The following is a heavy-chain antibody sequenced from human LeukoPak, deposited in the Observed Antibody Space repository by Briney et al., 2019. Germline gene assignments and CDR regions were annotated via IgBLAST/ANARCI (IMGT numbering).Heavy chain of an antibody. CDR2: IYYDESNK. D-gene: IGHD1-26*01. Sequence: GGSLRLSCAASGFAFSSYGMHWVRQAPGKGLEWVALIYYDESNKNYADSVKGRFTISRDNFKNTLYLEMNSLRAEDTAVYYCAREVGYFDYWGQGTPVTVSS. V-gene: IGHV3-33*01. J-gene: IGHJ4*02. CDR3: AREVGYFDY. CDR1: GFAFSSYG.